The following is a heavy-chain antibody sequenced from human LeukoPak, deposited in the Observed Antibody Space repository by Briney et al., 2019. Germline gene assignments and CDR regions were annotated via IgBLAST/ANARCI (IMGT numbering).Heavy chain of an antibody. CDR2: INNDGSSA. CDR1: GFTFSSYW. J-gene: IGHJ4*02. D-gene: IGHD6-19*01. Sequence: GGSLRLSCAASGFTFSSYWMHWVRQTPGKGLLYISRINNDGSSANYADSVRGRFTISRDNSENKFSLNMNSLTAEDTAVYYCSRSLAESDAPRVYWGQGTLVSVPS. V-gene: IGHV3-74*01. CDR3: SRSLAESDAPRVY.